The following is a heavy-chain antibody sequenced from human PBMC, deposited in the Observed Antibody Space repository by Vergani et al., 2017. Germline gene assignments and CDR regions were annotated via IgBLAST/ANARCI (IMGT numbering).Heavy chain of an antibody. CDR3: ARGSCLGGSCYKPLFDY. CDR1: GGSINSHNYY. J-gene: IGHJ4*02. CDR2: IHTSGST. D-gene: IGHD2-15*01. Sequence: QVQLQESGPGLVKPSQTLSLTCTVSGGSINSHNYYWSWIRQPAGKGLEWIGRIHTSGSTNYNPSLKSRVTMSEDTSKNQFSLNLTSVTAADTAVYFCARGSCLGGSCYKPLFDYWGQGSLLTVSS. V-gene: IGHV4-61*02.